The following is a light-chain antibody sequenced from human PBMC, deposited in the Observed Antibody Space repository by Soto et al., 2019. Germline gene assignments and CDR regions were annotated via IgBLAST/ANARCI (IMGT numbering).Light chain of an antibody. CDR2: DAS. CDR3: QHYNDWPET. J-gene: IGKJ1*01. V-gene: IGKV3-15*01. Sequence: EIEMTQSPATLSVSPGERATLSCRASQSVSSNLAWYQQRVGQAPKLLIYDASTRATGIPARFSGSGSGTEFTLTISSLQSEDFAVYYCQHYNDWPETFGQGTKVEIK. CDR1: QSVSSN.